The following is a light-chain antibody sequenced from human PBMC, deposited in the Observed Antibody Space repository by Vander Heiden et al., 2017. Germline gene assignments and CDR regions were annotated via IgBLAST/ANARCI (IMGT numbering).Light chain of an antibody. CDR1: QSVLYSSNNKNY. J-gene: IGKJ4*01. CDR2: WAS. V-gene: IGKV4-1*01. CDR3: QQYDSTPGLT. Sequence: DIVMTQSPDSLAVSLGERATINCKSSQSVLYSSNNKNYLAWYQQKPGQPPKLLIYWASTRESGVPDRFSGSGSGTDFTLTISSLQAEDVAVYYCQQYDSTPGLTFGGGTKVEIK.